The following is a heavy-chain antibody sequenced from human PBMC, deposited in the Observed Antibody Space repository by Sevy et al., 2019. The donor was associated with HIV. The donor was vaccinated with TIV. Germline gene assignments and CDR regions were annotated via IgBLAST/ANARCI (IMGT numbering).Heavy chain of an antibody. Sequence: GGSLRLSCAASGFPFSNFWMTWVRQAPGKGLEWVSKISSSGSSIYYADSVKGRFTISRDNAKNSLNLQMNSLRAEDTAVYYCTRNGGAFDNGFDPWGQGTLVTVSS. CDR1: GFPFSNFW. CDR3: TRNGGAFDNGFDP. D-gene: IGHD2-8*01. J-gene: IGHJ5*02. V-gene: IGHV3-48*04. CDR2: ISSSGSSI.